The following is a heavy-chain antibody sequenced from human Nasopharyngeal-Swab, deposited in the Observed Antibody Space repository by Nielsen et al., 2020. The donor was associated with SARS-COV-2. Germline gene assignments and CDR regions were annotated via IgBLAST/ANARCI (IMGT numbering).Heavy chain of an antibody. J-gene: IGHJ4*02. V-gene: IGHV4-39*01. D-gene: IGHD1-26*01. CDR2: IFYSGNT. Sequence: SETLSPTCTVSGGSISSSTYYWGWIRQPPGKGLEWIGSIFYSGNTYYNPSLKSRVAISIDTSQLQLYLNLRYVTAADTAVYFCARLYSGSRPPDYWGQGTLVTVSS. CDR1: GGSISSSTYY. CDR3: ARLYSGSRPPDY.